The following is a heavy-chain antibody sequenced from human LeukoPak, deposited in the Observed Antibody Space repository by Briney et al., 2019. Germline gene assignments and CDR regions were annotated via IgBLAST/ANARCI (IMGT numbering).Heavy chain of an antibody. CDR2: ISSSGSTI. CDR3: ARLEYYYVSGNYYKLFDY. Sequence: GGSLRLSCAASGFTFSSYNMNWVRQAPGKGLEWVSDISSSGSTIYFADSVKGRFTISRDNTKNSLYLQMNSLRDEDTAVYYCARLEYYYVSGNYYKLFDYWGQGTLVTVCS. V-gene: IGHV3-48*02. CDR1: GFTFSSYN. J-gene: IGHJ4*02. D-gene: IGHD3-10*01.